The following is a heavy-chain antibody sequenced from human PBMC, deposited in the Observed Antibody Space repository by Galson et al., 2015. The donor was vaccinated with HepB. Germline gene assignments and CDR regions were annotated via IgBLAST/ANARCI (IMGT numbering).Heavy chain of an antibody. Sequence: SLRLSCAASGFTFSSYGMHWVRQAPGKGLEWVAVISYDGSNKYYADSVKGRFTISRDNSKNTLYLQMSSLRAEDTAVYYCAKGLRYDSSGYLDYWGQGTLVTVSS. V-gene: IGHV3-30*18. D-gene: IGHD3-22*01. CDR1: GFTFSSYG. CDR3: AKGLRYDSSGYLDY. J-gene: IGHJ4*02. CDR2: ISYDGSNK.